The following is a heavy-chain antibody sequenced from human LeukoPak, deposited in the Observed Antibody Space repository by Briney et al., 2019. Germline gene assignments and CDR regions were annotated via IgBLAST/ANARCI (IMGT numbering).Heavy chain of an antibody. CDR3: TRERSTATFDY. D-gene: IGHD4-17*01. CDR2: VYYNGLT. V-gene: IGHV4-59*11. J-gene: IGHJ4*02. Sequence: SETLSLTCTVSGGSISPHYWTWIRQTPGKGLEWIGYVYYNGLTSYNASLRSRLILSVDTAGNQVSLKLTSVTAADTAVYYCTRERSTATFDYWGQGTLVTVSS. CDR1: GGSISPHY.